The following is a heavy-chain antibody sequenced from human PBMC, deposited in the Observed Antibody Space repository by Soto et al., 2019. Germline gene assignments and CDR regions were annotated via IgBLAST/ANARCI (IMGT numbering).Heavy chain of an antibody. J-gene: IGHJ4*02. CDR2: IYSDGRT. CDR3: ARDHTDSRTSDY. D-gene: IGHD4-4*01. CDR1: GFTVSNTY. Sequence: GGSLRLSCAASGFTVSNTYLSWVRQAPGRGLEWVSVIYSDGRTFYADSVKGRFTISRDNSKNTLYLQMISLRAEDTAAYYCARDHTDSRTSDYWGQGT. V-gene: IGHV3-66*01.